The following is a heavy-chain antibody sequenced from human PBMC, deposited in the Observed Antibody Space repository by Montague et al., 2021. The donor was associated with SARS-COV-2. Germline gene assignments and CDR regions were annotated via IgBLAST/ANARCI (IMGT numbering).Heavy chain of an antibody. D-gene: IGHD3-10*01. CDR3: ARRAIMVRGVMSSQWGRFAP. CDR1: GGPSTTTSDS. Sequence: SETLSLTCTVSGGPSTTTSDSWGWIRQAPGRGLEWIGDIAYDGSAYYNPSLRSRVTISVDSSKNRFSLNLTSVTVADTAVYYCARRAIMVRGVMSSQWGRFAPWGRGTAVTVSS. J-gene: IGHJ5*02. CDR2: IAYDGSA. V-gene: IGHV4-39*01.